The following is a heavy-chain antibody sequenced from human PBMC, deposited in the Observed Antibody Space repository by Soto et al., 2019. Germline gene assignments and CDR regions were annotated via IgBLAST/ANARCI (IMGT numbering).Heavy chain of an antibody. CDR3: ARDQQWLVLGYYYYGMDV. J-gene: IGHJ6*02. CDR2: IKQDGSEK. V-gene: IGHV3-7*01. D-gene: IGHD6-19*01. Sequence: GGSLRLSCAASGFTFSSYWMSWVRQAPGKGLEWVANIKQDGSEKYYVDSVKGRFTISRDNAKNSLYLQMNSLRAEDTAVYYCARDQQWLVLGYYYYGMDVWGQGTTVTVSS. CDR1: GFTFSSYW.